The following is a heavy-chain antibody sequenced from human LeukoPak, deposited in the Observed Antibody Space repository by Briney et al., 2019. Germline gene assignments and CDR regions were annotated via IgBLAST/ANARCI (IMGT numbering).Heavy chain of an antibody. CDR1: GYTFTRYG. CDR2: ISAYNGNT. CDR3: ARDRYMVRGVIRWFDP. Sequence: ASVKVSCKASGYTFTRYGISWVRQAPGQGLEWMGWISAYNGNTNYAQKLQGRVTMTTDTSTSTAYMELRSLRSDDTAVYYCARDRYMVRGVIRWFDPWGQGTLVTVSS. D-gene: IGHD3-10*01. V-gene: IGHV1-18*04. J-gene: IGHJ5*02.